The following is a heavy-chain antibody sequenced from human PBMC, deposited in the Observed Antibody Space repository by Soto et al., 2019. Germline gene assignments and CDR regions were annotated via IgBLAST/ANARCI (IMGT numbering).Heavy chain of an antibody. V-gene: IGHV4-31*03. CDR1: GGSISSGGYY. D-gene: IGHD6-19*01. CDR2: IYYSGST. CDR3: ARYHRNSSLYYYYMDV. J-gene: IGHJ6*03. Sequence: SETLSLTCTVSGGSISSGGYYWSWIRQYPGKGLEWIGYIYYSGSTYYNPSLKSRVTISVDTSKNQFSLKLSSVTAADTAVYYCARYHRNSSLYYYYMDVWGKGTTVTVSS.